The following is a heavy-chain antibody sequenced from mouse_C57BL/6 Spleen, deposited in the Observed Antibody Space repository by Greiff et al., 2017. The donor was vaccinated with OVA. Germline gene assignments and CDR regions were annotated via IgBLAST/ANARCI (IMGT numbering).Heavy chain of an antibody. J-gene: IGHJ2*01. V-gene: IGHV14-1*01. CDR2: IDPEDGDT. D-gene: IGHD2-2*01. CDR1: GFNIKDYY. CDR3: TTVYGYDVGYYFDY. Sequence: EVQLQQSGAELVRPGASVKLSCTASGFNIKDYYMHWVKQRPEQGLEWIGRIDPEDGDTEYAPKFQGKATMTADTSSNTAYLQLSSLTSEDTAVYYCTTVYGYDVGYYFDYWGQGTTLTVSS.